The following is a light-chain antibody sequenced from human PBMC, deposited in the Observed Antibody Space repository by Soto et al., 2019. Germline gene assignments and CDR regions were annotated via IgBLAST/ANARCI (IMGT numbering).Light chain of an antibody. CDR1: QSVRSN. J-gene: IGKJ5*01. CDR2: GAS. Sequence: IVMTHSPGTLSVSPLYRVSLSFRASQSVRSNSAWYQQKPGQAPRLLFYGASTRASGIPARFSGSGYGTEFTLTISSLQSEDFAVYYCQQHETLITFGQGTRLEIK. V-gene: IGKV3-15*01. CDR3: QQHETLIT.